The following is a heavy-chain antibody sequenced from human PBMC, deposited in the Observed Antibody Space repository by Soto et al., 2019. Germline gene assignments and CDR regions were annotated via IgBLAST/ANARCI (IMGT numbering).Heavy chain of an antibody. CDR1: GFTFSTYW. J-gene: IGHJ6*04. V-gene: IGHV3-74*01. Sequence: GGSLRLSCVASGFTFSTYWMHWFRQAPGERLLWVSRISSDGSSTNYADSVKGRFTISRDIAKNTLYLQMDSLRADDTAVYYCARAVLTTPNGMDVCGKATMVTVFS. CDR3: ARAVLTTPNGMDV. D-gene: IGHD1-1*01. CDR2: ISSDGSST.